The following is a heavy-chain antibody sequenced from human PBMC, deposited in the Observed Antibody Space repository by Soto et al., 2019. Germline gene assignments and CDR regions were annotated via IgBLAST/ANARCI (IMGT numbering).Heavy chain of an antibody. CDR1: GGSISSSSYY. V-gene: IGHV4-39*01. CDR3: ASGYKLRYFDWSLDY. D-gene: IGHD3-9*01. CDR2: IYYSGST. Sequence: SETLSLTCTVSGGSISSSSYYWGWIRQPPGKGLEWIGSIYYSGSTYYNPSLKSRITISVDTSKNQFPLKLSSVTAADTALYYCASGYKLRYFDWSLDYWGQGTLVTVSS. J-gene: IGHJ4*02.